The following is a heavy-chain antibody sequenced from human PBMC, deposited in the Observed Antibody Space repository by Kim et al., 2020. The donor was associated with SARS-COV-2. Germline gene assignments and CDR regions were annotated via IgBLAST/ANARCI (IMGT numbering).Heavy chain of an antibody. CDR3: ARDPWSRLRGVTYSYYGMDV. V-gene: IGHV3-30-3*01. D-gene: IGHD3-10*01. Sequence: GGSLRLSCAASGFTFSTCAIHWVRQAPGKGLEWVAVISYDGSNKNYADSVKGRFTISRDKSKNTLYLQMNSLRAEDTALYYLARDPWSRLRGVTYSYYGMDVWGQGTTVTVSS. J-gene: IGHJ6*02. CDR2: ISYDGSNK. CDR1: GFTFSTCA.